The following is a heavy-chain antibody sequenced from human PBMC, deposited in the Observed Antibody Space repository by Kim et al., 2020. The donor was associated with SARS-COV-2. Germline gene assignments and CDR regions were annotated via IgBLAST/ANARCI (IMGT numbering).Heavy chain of an antibody. CDR3: VREYDILVGSTY. CDR2: ITNTGSTK. Sequence: GGSLRLSCAASGFTFSDYYMSWIRQAPGKGLEWISDITNTGSTKYYADSVKGRFTISRDNAKNTLYLQMSSLRAEDTAFYYCVREYDILVGSTYWCQGTL. CDR1: GFTFSDYY. V-gene: IGHV3-11*04. J-gene: IGHJ4*02. D-gene: IGHD3-9*01.